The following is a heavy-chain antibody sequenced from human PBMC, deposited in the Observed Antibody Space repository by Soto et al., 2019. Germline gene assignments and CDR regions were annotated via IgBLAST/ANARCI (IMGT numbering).Heavy chain of an antibody. Sequence: EVQLLESGGGLVQPGGSLRLSCAASGFTFNNYAMTLVRQAPGKGLEWVSGISGGGGRTYYADSVKGRFTVSRDISKTTLYLQMDSLSAEDTALYYCAKYAGIVVVLGTVSAPLDYWGQGTLVTVSS. CDR3: AKYAGIVVVLGTVSAPLDY. J-gene: IGHJ4*02. D-gene: IGHD2-15*01. CDR1: GFTFNNYA. V-gene: IGHV3-23*01. CDR2: ISGGGGRT.